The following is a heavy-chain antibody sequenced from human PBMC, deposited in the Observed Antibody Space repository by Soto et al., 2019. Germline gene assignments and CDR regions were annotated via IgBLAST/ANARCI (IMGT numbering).Heavy chain of an antibody. CDR3: AHAGDYDLLTFDH. Sequence: QITLKESGPTLVRPAQPLTLTCDFSGFSLSTYHMGVAWIRHPPGKALEWLALIYWDDDKRYSPSLKDRLAISKDTASNQVVLTITNMDPGDTATYFCAHAGDYDLLTFDHWGPGTLVTVSS. V-gene: IGHV2-5*02. CDR2: IYWDDDK. CDR1: GFSLSTYHMG. J-gene: IGHJ4*02. D-gene: IGHD4-17*01.